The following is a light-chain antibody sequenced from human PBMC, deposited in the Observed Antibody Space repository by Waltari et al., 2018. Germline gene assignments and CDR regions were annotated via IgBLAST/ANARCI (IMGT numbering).Light chain of an antibody. CDR3: MQATHFPRT. Sequence: DIVMTQSPLSLPVPPGEPASISCRSSQSLLHSNGYNYLDWYLQKPGQSPQLLIYLGSNRASGVPDRFSGSGSGTDFTLKISRVEAEDVGVYYCMQATHFPRTFGQGTRVEIK. V-gene: IGKV2-28*01. CDR2: LGS. J-gene: IGKJ1*01. CDR1: QSLLHSNGYNY.